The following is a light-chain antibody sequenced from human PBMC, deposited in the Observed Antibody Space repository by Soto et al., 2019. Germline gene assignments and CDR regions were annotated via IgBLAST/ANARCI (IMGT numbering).Light chain of an antibody. CDR3: QQCYMGWT. Sequence: DITMTQSPSTLSAYVGDRVTITCRASQSIGRFLAWYQHQPGKAPKLLIYDASTLESGVPSRFSGTGSGTEFTFSITSLQPEDFGTYYCQQCYMGWTFGQGTKVDIK. J-gene: IGKJ1*01. CDR2: DAS. V-gene: IGKV1-5*01. CDR1: QSIGRF.